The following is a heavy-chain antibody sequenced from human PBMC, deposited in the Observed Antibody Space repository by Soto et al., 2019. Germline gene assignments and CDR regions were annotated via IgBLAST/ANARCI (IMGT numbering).Heavy chain of an antibody. V-gene: IGHV3-23*01. CDR2: ISGSGGST. CDR1: GFTFSSYA. D-gene: IGHD3-9*01. J-gene: IGHJ6*02. Sequence: GGSLRLSCAASGFTFSSYAMSWVRQAPGKGLEWVSAISGSGGSTYYADSVKGRFTISRDNSKNTLYLQMNSLRAEDTAVYYCAKRSRTYYDILTGYYYYYGMDVWGQGTTVTVS. CDR3: AKRSRTYYDILTGYYYYYGMDV.